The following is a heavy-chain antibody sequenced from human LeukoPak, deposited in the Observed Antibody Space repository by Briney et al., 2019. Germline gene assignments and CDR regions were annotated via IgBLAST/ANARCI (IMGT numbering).Heavy chain of an antibody. D-gene: IGHD6-19*01. CDR3: ARTITVAGKYYFDY. J-gene: IGHJ4*02. V-gene: IGHV4-39*07. CDR2: IYSRGST. Sequence: PSETLSLTCIVSGGSISSSNYYWGWIRQSPGKGLEWIGSIYSRGSTYYNPSLKSRVIVSSDMSKNQFSLTLSSVTAADTAVYYCARTITVAGKYYFDYWGQGTLVTVSS. CDR1: GGSISSSNYY.